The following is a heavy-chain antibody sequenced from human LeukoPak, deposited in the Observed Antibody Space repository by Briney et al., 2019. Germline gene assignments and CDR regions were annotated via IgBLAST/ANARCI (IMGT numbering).Heavy chain of an antibody. D-gene: IGHD4-17*01. CDR3: TKDPNGDYVGAFDP. V-gene: IGHV3-23*01. Sequence: PGGSLRLSCAASGFTFSSYSMDWVRQAPGKGLEWVSSITGGHYPTYNTDSVKGRFTISRDNSKNTLYLQMNSLRADDTAVYYCTKDPNGDYVGAFDPWGQGTLVTVSS. CDR1: GFTFSSYS. CDR2: ITGGHYPT. J-gene: IGHJ5*02.